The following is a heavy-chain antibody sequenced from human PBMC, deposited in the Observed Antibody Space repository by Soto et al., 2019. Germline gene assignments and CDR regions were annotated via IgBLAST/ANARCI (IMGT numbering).Heavy chain of an antibody. Sequence: GASVKVSCKASGYTFTSYGISWVRQAPGQGLEWMGWISAYNGNTNYAQKLQGRVTMTTDTSTSTAYMVLRSLRSDDTAVYYCARDRARREGYDYIWGSYRPHFDYWGQGTLVTVSS. CDR2: ISAYNGNT. V-gene: IGHV1-18*01. CDR1: GYTFTSYG. J-gene: IGHJ4*02. CDR3: ARDRARREGYDYIWGSYRPHFDY. D-gene: IGHD3-16*02.